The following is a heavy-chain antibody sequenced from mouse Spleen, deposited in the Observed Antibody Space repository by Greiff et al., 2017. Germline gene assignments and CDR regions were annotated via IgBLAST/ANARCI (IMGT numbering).Heavy chain of an antibody. CDR3: ARSEYGNYPWFAY. Sequence: VQLQQSGPVLVKPGASVKMSCKASGYTFTDYYMNWVKQSHGKSLEWIGVINPYNGGTSYNQKFKGKATLTVDKSSSTAYMELNSLTSEDSAVYYCARSEYGNYPWFAYWGQGTLVTVSA. D-gene: IGHD2-10*02. CDR2: INPYNGGT. J-gene: IGHJ3*01. CDR1: GYTFTDYY. V-gene: IGHV1-19*01.